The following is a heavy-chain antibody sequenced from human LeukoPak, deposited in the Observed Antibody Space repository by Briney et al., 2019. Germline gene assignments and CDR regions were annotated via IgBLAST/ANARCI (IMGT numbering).Heavy chain of an antibody. J-gene: IGHJ4*02. Sequence: SQTLSLTCTVSGGSISSGDYYWSWIRQPPGKGLEWIGYIYYSGSTNYNPSLKSRVTISVDTSKNQFSLKLSSVTAADTAVYYCARYYDFWSGYFDYWGQGTLVTVSS. CDR3: ARYYDFWSGYFDY. D-gene: IGHD3-3*01. CDR1: GGSISSGDYY. V-gene: IGHV4-30-4*08. CDR2: IYYSGST.